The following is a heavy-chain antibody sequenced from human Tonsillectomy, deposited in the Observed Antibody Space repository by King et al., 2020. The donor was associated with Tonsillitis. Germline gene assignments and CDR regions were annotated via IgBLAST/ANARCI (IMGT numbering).Heavy chain of an antibody. D-gene: IGHD3-22*01. V-gene: IGHV1-3*01. Sequence: QLVQSGAEVKKPGASVKVSCKASGYTFISYAMHWVRQAPGQRLEWMGWVNPGNGNTKYSQKFQGRVSITRDTSASTAYMELSSLRSEDTAVYYCARGGSPIPMIVVVNGGLFDYWGQGTLVTVSS. CDR2: VNPGNGNT. CDR3: ARGGSPIPMIVVVNGGLFDY. CDR1: GYTFISYA. J-gene: IGHJ4*02.